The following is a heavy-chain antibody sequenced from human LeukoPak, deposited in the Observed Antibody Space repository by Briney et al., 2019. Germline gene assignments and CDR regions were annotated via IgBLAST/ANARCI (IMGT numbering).Heavy chain of an antibody. Sequence: GGSLRLSCAASGFTFSSYVMHWVRQAPGKGLEWVAFISYDGNKKYYADSVKGRFTISRDNSKNTLSLQINSLRAEDTAVYYCARFPVAGFLFDYWGQGTLVTVSS. J-gene: IGHJ4*02. CDR1: GFTFSSYV. D-gene: IGHD6-19*01. CDR3: ARFPVAGFLFDY. V-gene: IGHV3-30*03. CDR2: ISYDGNKK.